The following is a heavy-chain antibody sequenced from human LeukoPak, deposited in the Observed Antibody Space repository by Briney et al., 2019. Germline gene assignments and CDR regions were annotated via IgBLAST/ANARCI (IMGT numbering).Heavy chain of an antibody. CDR1: GDSISSSNW. Sequence: ASETLSLTCTVSGDSISSSNWWNWVRLPPGKGLDWIGEISHAGSTKYSPSLKDQVTISKDNSKNQFSLKLNSVTAADTATYYCTRSSGWWSLDYWGQGALVTVSS. CDR3: TRSSGWWSLDY. D-gene: IGHD6-13*01. V-gene: IGHV4-4*02. CDR2: ISHAGST. J-gene: IGHJ4*02.